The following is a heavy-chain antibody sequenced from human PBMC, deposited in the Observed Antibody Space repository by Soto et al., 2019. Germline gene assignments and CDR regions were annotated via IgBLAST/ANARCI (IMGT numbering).Heavy chain of an antibody. Sequence: PGGSLRLSCAASGFTFSSYGMHWVRQAPGKGLEWVAVISYDGSNKYYADSVKGRFTISRDNSKNTLYLQMNSLRAEDTAVYYCAKESEFRGVIGYYYYGMDVWGQGTTVTVSS. CDR2: ISYDGSNK. J-gene: IGHJ6*02. CDR3: AKESEFRGVIGYYYYGMDV. D-gene: IGHD3-10*01. CDR1: GFTFSSYG. V-gene: IGHV3-30*18.